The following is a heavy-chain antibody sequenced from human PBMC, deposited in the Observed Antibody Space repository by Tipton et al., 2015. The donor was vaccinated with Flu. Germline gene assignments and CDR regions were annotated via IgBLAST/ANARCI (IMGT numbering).Heavy chain of an antibody. J-gene: IGHJ4*02. CDR3: AKDLPATGSLGY. V-gene: IGHV4-31*03. Sequence: TLSLTCKVSGDSISSNNYYWNWIRQHPGRGLEWIGYIHYSGSTYYNPSLKSRVTISVDMSKNEFSLRLTSVTAADTAVYFRAKDLPATGSLGYWGQGMLVTVSS. D-gene: IGHD2-15*01. CDR2: IHYSGST. CDR1: GDSISSNNYY.